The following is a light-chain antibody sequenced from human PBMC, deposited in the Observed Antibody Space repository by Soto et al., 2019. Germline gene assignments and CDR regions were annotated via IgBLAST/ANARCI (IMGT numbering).Light chain of an antibody. CDR1: SSDVGSYNF. Sequence: QSVLTQPASVSGSPGQSITISCTRTSSDVGSYNFVSWYQQHPGKAPKVLIYEVTKRPSGVSNRFSGSKSGNTASLTISGLQADDEADYYCCAEGGMSTYVFGTENKLTVL. CDR3: CAEGGMSTYV. CDR2: EVT. J-gene: IGLJ1*01. V-gene: IGLV2-23*02.